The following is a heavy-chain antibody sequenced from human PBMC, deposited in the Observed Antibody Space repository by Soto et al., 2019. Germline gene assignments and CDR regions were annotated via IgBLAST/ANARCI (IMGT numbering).Heavy chain of an antibody. CDR2: ISAGGGNT. J-gene: IGHJ6*03. CDR3: AKAPTYDYYYYMDV. V-gene: IGHV3-23*01. Sequence: EVHLLESGGGLVQPGGSLRLSCAASGFSFNIYAMKWVRQAPGKGLECVSAISAGGGNTYYADSVKGRFTISRDNSKNTLYLQMTSLRAAATAVYYCAKAPTYDYYYYMDVWGKGTTVTVSS. CDR1: GFSFNIYA.